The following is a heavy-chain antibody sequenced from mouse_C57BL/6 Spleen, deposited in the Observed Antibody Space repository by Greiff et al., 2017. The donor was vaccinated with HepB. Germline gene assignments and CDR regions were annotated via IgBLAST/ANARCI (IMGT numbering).Heavy chain of an antibody. J-gene: IGHJ3*01. V-gene: IGHV1-7*01. Sequence: QVQLKQSGAELAKPGASVKLSCKASGYTFTSYWVHWVKQRPGQGLEWIGYINPSSGYTKYNQKFKDKATLTADKSSSTAYMQMSSLTYEDSAVYYCARSYGNYEAWFAYWGQGTLVTVSA. CDR2: INPSSGYT. D-gene: IGHD2-1*01. CDR3: ARSYGNYEAWFAY. CDR1: GYTFTSYW.